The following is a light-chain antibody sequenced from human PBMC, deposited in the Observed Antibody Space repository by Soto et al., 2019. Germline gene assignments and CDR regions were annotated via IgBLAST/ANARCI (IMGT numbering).Light chain of an antibody. J-gene: IGKJ4*01. CDR2: DTS. Sequence: EIGLTQSPATLSLSPGERATLSCRASQSISRYLAWYQQKPGQAPRLVIHDTSTSATGVPDTFSGSGSGTEFTLTISSLEPEDFATYYCQQRFSWPPTFGGGTHIEIK. V-gene: IGKV3-11*01. CDR1: QSISRY. CDR3: QQRFSWPPT.